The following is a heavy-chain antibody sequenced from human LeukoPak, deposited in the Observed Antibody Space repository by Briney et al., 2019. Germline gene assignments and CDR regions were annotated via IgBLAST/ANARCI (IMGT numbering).Heavy chain of an antibody. J-gene: IGHJ4*02. CDR3: ASRAPADY. Sequence: SETLSLTCAVYGGSFSGYYWSWIRQPPGKGLEWIGEINHSGSTNYNPSLKGRVTISVDTSKNQFSLKLSSVTAADTAVYYCASRAPADYWGQGTLVTVSS. D-gene: IGHD1-26*01. CDR1: GGSFSGYY. CDR2: INHSGST. V-gene: IGHV4-34*01.